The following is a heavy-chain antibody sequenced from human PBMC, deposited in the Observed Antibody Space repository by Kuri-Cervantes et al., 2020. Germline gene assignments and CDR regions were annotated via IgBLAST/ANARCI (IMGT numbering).Heavy chain of an antibody. CDR2: IYIGGST. J-gene: IGHJ4*02. CDR3: ARERDSSGWPLRSVDY. D-gene: IGHD6-19*01. V-gene: IGHV3-53*01. Sequence: GGSLRLSCAASGFTVSSNYMSWVRQAPGKGLEWVSVIYIGGSTYYADSVKGRFTISRDNSQNTLYLQMNSLRAEDTAVYYCARERDSSGWPLRSVDYWGQGTLVTVSS. CDR1: GFTVSSNY.